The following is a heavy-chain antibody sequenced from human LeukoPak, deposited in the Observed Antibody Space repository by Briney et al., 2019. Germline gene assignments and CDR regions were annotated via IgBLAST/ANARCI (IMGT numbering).Heavy chain of an antibody. Sequence: SETLSLTCTVSGGSISSYYWSWIRQPPGEGLEWIGSIYHSGSTYYNPSLKSRVTISVDTSTKQFFLRLTSVTAADTAVYYCACHAVRYSAYDREEDAFDIWGQGTMVTVSS. CDR1: GGSISSYY. CDR2: IYHSGST. CDR3: ACHAVRYSAYDREEDAFDI. J-gene: IGHJ3*02. V-gene: IGHV4-59*04. D-gene: IGHD5-12*01.